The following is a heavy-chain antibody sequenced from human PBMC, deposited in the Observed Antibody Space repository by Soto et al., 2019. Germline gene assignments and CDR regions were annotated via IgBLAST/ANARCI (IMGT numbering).Heavy chain of an antibody. CDR1: GGSFSGYY. J-gene: IGHJ6*02. D-gene: IGHD6-6*01. Sequence: PSETLSLTCAVYGGSFSGYYWSWIRQPPGKGLEWIGEINHSGSTNYNPSLKSRVTISVDTSKNQFSLKLSSVTAADTAVYYCARAARPYWDYYYGMDVWAKGPRSPSP. CDR3: ARAARPYWDYYYGMDV. CDR2: INHSGST. V-gene: IGHV4-34*01.